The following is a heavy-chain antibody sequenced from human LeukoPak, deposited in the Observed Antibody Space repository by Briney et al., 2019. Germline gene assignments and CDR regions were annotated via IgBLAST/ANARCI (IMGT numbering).Heavy chain of an antibody. CDR2: ISYHASNK. CDR3: ARAGATYYYDSSGYYTTPTTFDY. Sequence: GGSLRLSCAASGFTFNNYAVHWVRQAPGKGLEWVAVISYHASNKYYADSVKGRFTISRDNSKSTVYLQMNSLRAEDTAVYYCARAGATYYYDSSGYYTTPTTFDYWGQGTLVTVSS. J-gene: IGHJ4*02. V-gene: IGHV3-30-3*01. D-gene: IGHD3-22*01. CDR1: GFTFNNYA.